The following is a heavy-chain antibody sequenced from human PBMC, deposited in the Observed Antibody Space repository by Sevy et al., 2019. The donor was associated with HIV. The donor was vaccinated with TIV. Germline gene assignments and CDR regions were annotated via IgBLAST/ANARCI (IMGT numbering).Heavy chain of an antibody. CDR3: VISPGLRPRDAYDV. V-gene: IGHV1-18*04. D-gene: IGHD3-16*01. Sequence: ASVKVSCKAIGYRFTNYGITWVRQAPGQGPEWMGWISAYNGVTEYAQKFQGRLTMTRDTLTSTAYMELRSLRSDDTAVYYCVISPGLRPRDAYDVWGQGTMVTVSS. CDR1: GYRFTNYG. J-gene: IGHJ3*01. CDR2: ISAYNGVT.